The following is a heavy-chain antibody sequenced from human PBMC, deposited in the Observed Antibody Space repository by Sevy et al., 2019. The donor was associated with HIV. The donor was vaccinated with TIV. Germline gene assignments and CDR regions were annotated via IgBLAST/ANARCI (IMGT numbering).Heavy chain of an antibody. D-gene: IGHD3-10*01. CDR1: GFTFSSYA. V-gene: IGHV3-23*01. CDR2: ISGSGGST. J-gene: IGHJ3*02. Sequence: GGSLRLSCAASGFTFSSYAMSWVRQAPGKGLEWVSAISGSGGSTYYADSVKGRFTMSRDNSKNTLYLQMNSLRAEDTAVYYCAKEYHPFWGVTDAFDIWGQGTMVTVSS. CDR3: AKEYHPFWGVTDAFDI.